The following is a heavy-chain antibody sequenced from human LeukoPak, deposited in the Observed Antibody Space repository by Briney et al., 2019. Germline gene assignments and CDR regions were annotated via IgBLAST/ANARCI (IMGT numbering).Heavy chain of an antibody. CDR1: GFTFSSCA. V-gene: IGHV3-23*01. Sequence: GGSLRLSCAASGFTFSSCAMNWVRQVPGKGLEWVSAVSHGDGRTFYAGSVKGRFIISRDNSKNTLYLQMNSLSAEDTAIYYCARKSLATRAMDFWGQGTLVTVSS. CDR2: VSHGDGRT. CDR3: ARKSLATRAMDF. J-gene: IGHJ4*02. D-gene: IGHD6-6*01.